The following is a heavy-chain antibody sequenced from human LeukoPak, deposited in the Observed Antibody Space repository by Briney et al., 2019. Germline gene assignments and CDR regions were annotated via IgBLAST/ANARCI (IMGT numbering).Heavy chain of an antibody. V-gene: IGHV1-69*01. CDR2: IIPRFGTA. J-gene: IGHJ1*01. CDR1: GGTFSSYA. CDR3: ATTQIVTAMVTRNVQH. Sequence: SATVSCKASGGTFSSYAISWVRQAPGQGLEWMGGIIPRFGTANVAQKFQGRVTITADESTSTAYMDLSSLRSEDTAVYYCATTQIVTAMVTRNVQHLGQGTLVTVS. D-gene: IGHD5-18*01.